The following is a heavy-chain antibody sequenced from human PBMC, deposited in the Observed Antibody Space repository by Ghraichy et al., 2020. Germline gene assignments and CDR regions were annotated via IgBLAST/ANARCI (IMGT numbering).Heavy chain of an antibody. D-gene: IGHD4-17*01. Sequence: GESLNISCAASGFTFSSYSMNWVRQAPGKGLEWVSSISGTSSYIYYADSVKGRFTISRDNAKNSLYLQMNSLRAEDTAVYYCARHRYGDYSFDYWGQGTLVAVSS. V-gene: IGHV3-21*01. CDR2: ISGTSSYI. CDR1: GFTFSSYS. J-gene: IGHJ4*02. CDR3: ARHRYGDYSFDY.